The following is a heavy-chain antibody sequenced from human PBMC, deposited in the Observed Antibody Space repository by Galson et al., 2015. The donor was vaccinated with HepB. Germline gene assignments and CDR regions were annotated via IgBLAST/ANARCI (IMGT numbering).Heavy chain of an antibody. J-gene: IGHJ6*02. CDR1: GGSISSYY. CDR2: IYYSGST. Sequence: SLTCTVSGGSISSYYWSWIRQPPGKGLEWIGYIYYSGSTSYNPSLKSRVTISVDTSKNQFSLKLSSVTAADTAVYYCARAPHGWFGEYHYYGMDVWGQGTTVTVSS. CDR3: ARAPHGWFGEYHYYGMDV. V-gene: IGHV4-59*08. D-gene: IGHD3-10*01.